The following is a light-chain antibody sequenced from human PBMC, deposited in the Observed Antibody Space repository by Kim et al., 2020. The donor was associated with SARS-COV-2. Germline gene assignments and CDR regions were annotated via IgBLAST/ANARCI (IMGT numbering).Light chain of an antibody. CDR2: DAS. CDR1: QCVSTS. V-gene: IGKV3-11*01. CDR3: QQREDWPLT. Sequence: LSPGERATLSCRASQCVSTSVAWFQHKPGQAPRLLIHDASYRATGIPARFSGSGSGTDFTLTITGLQAEDFAVYYCQQREDWPLTFGGGTKVDIK. J-gene: IGKJ4*01.